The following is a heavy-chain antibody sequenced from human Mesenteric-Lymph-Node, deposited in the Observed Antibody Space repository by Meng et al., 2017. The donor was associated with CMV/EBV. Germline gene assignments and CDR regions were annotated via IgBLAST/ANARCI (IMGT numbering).Heavy chain of an antibody. Sequence: SGGTFDNYPISWIRQAPGQGLEWMGRIIPNVGIANYAQRFQGRVKIIADKSTTTAYMEVNSLTSADTGVYYCARDRGQAMTTAIFDFWGQGSLVTVSS. J-gene: IGHJ4*02. CDR3: ARDRGQAMTTAIFDF. V-gene: IGHV1-69*04. CDR2: IIPNVGIA. D-gene: IGHD4-11*01. CDR1: GGTFDNYP.